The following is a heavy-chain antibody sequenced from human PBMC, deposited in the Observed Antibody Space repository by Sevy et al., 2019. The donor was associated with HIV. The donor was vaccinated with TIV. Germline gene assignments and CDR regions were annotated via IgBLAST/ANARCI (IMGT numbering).Heavy chain of an antibody. V-gene: IGHV4-59*01. CDR2: IYYTGTT. J-gene: IGHJ4*02. Sequence: SETLSLTCTVSGGSMSSYFWSWIRQPPGKGLEWIGYIYYTGTTNYNPSLKSRLTMSLDTSKNRFSLKLTAVTAADTAVYYCASDSGLSPRVFDSWGQGTLVTVSS. CDR3: ASDSGLSPRVFDS. CDR1: GGSMSSYF.